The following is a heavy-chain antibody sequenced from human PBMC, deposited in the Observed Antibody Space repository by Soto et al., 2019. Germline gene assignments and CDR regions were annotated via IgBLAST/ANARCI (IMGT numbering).Heavy chain of an antibody. Sequence: PSETLSLTCTVSGGSISSGDYYWSWIRQPPGKGLEWIGYIYYSGSTYYNPSLKSRVTISVDTSKNQFSLKLSSVTAADTAVYYCARVPTYYYDSSGYYSFDYWGQGTLVTVSS. D-gene: IGHD3-22*01. V-gene: IGHV4-30-4*01. CDR1: GGSISSGDYY. CDR2: IYYSGST. CDR3: ARVPTYYYDSSGYYSFDY. J-gene: IGHJ4*02.